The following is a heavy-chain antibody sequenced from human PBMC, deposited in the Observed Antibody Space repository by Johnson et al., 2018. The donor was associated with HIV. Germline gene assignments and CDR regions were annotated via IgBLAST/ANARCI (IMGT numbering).Heavy chain of an antibody. Sequence: QVQLVESGGGLVQPGGSLRLSCAASGFTFSTYAMHWVRQAPGKGLEWVANIWYDGINKYYADSVKGRFTISRDKSTNMLYLQMSSLRAEDTAVYYCARAHLYSSSWYPDAFDIWGQGTTVTVSS. V-gene: IGHV3-33*08. D-gene: IGHD6-13*01. CDR3: ARAHLYSSSWYPDAFDI. CDR1: GFTFSTYA. CDR2: IWYDGINK. J-gene: IGHJ3*02.